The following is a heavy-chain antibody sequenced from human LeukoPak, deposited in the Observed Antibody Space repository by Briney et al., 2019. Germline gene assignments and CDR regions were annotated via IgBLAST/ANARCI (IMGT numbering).Heavy chain of an antibody. CDR1: GYTFTGYY. V-gene: IGHV1-2*02. CDR3: AKGDANWFDP. CDR2: INPNSGDT. Sequence: ASVKVSCKASGYTFTGYYMHWARQAPGQGLEWMGWINPNSGDTNYAQKFQGRVTMTRDTSISTAYMELSSLRSDDTALYYCAKGDANWFDPWGQGTLVTVSS. J-gene: IGHJ5*02.